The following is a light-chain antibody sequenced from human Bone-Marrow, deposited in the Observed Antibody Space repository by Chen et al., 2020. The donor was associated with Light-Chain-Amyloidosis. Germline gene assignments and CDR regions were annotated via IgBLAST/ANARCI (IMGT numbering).Light chain of an antibody. V-gene: IGLV3-25*03. CDR1: DLPTKY. CDR2: RDT. J-gene: IGLJ2*01. CDR3: QSADSSGTYEVI. Sequence: SYELTQPPSVSVSPGQTARITCSGDDLPTKYAYWYQQKPGPAPVLVIHRDTERPSGISERFDGSSSGTTATLTISGVQAEDEADYHCQSADSSGTYEVIFGGGTKLTVL.